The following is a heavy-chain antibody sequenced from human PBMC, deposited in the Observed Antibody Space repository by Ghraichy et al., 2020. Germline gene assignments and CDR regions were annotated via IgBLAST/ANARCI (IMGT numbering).Heavy chain of an antibody. Sequence: GRSLRLSCAASGFTFSSAWMNWVRQAPGKGLEWVGRIKSKTDGGTTDFAASVKGRFTIFRDDLKNMSFLHMSSLKTEDTAMYYCTTDLGDMVRGVVRFDYWGQGTLVTVSS. D-gene: IGHD3-10*01. CDR3: TTDLGDMVRGVVRFDY. J-gene: IGHJ4*02. CDR2: IKSKTDGGTT. CDR1: GFTFSSAW. V-gene: IGHV3-15*01.